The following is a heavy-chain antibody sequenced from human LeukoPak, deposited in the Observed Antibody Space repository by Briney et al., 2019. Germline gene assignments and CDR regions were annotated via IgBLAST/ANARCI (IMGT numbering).Heavy chain of an antibody. CDR1: GASISSHY. D-gene: IGHD3/OR15-3a*01. V-gene: IGHV4-59*11. CDR3: ARVLAIFGLDTTDFYMDV. CDR2: TSGSI. Sequence: SETLSLTCAVSGASISSHYWSWIRQPPGKGLEWIGYTSGSISDNPSLKSRVDVSVDPSQNQVSLSLTSVTAADTAVYYCARVLAIFGLDTTDFYMDVWGKGTTVTVSS. J-gene: IGHJ6*03.